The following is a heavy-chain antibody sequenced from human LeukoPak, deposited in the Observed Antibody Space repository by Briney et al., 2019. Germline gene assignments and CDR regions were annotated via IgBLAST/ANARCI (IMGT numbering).Heavy chain of an antibody. Sequence: SVKVSCKASGGTFSSYAISWVRQAPGQGLEWMGGIIPTFGTANYAQKFQGRVTITAGESTSTAYMELSSLRSEDTAVYYCARLPLGDIVVVPAAPAGAFDIWGQGTMVTVSS. V-gene: IGHV1-69*13. CDR3: ARLPLGDIVVVPAAPAGAFDI. J-gene: IGHJ3*02. CDR1: GGTFSSYA. CDR2: IIPTFGTA. D-gene: IGHD2-2*01.